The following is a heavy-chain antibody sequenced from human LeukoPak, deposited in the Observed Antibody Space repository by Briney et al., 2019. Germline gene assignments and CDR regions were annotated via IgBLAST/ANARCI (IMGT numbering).Heavy chain of an antibody. Sequence: NPSETLSLTCTVSGGSISSYYWSWIRQPPGKGLEWIGYIYYSGSTNYNPSLKSRVTISVDTSKNQFSLKLSSVTAADTAVYYCARGGYGDYDAFDIWGQGTMVTVSS. CDR1: GGSISSYY. D-gene: IGHD4-17*01. J-gene: IGHJ3*02. V-gene: IGHV4-59*01. CDR2: IYYSGST. CDR3: ARGGYGDYDAFDI.